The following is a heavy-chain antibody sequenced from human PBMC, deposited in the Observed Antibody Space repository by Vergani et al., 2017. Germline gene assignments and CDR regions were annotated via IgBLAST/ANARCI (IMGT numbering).Heavy chain of an antibody. D-gene: IGHD3-9*01. J-gene: IGHJ6*02. Sequence: QVQLVQSGAEVKKPAASVTVSCKASGYTFTGYYMHWVRQAPGPGLERMGWINPNSGGTNYAQKFQGRVTMIRDTSISTAYMGLSRLRSDDTAVYYCARCINDILTGYYPSYYDYGMDVWSQGTTVTVSS. CDR2: INPNSGGT. CDR3: ARCINDILTGYYPSYYDYGMDV. V-gene: IGHV1-2*02. CDR1: GYTFTGYY.